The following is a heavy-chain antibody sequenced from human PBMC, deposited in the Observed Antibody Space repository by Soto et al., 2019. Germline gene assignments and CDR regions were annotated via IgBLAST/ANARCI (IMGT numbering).Heavy chain of an antibody. V-gene: IGHV1-46*01. J-gene: IGHJ4*02. CDR2: ISPDGGST. D-gene: IGHD2-8*01. Sequence: ASVKVSCKASGYDFTDHYIHWVRQAPGQGLEWMGIISPDGGSTRYSQQFQARITMTRDTSTSTVYMELSSLRSEDTAVYYCARAPRGGVIIVITSAQIDHWGQGTLVTVSS. CDR1: GYDFTDHY. CDR3: ARAPRGGVIIVITSAQIDH.